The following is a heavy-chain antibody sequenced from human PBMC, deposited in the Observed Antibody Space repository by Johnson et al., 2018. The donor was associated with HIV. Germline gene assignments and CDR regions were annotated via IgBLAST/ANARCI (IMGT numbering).Heavy chain of an antibody. CDR1: GFTFTTYA. CDR2: ISYDGINK. CDR3: ASVDTAMVDPFDI. V-gene: IGHV3-30-3*01. J-gene: IGHJ3*02. D-gene: IGHD5-18*01. Sequence: QVQLVESGGGVVQPGRSLRLSCAASGFTFTTYAMHWVRQAPGKGLEWVAVISYDGINKYYADSVKGRFTISRDNSKNTLYLQMNSLRIEDTAVYYCASVDTAMVDPFDIWGQGTMVTVSS.